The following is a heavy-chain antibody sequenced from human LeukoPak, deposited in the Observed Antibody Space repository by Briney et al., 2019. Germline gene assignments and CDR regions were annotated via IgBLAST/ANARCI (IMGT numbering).Heavy chain of an antibody. CDR3: ARLNADTAMVIDAFEI. D-gene: IGHD5-18*01. V-gene: IGHV5-51*01. J-gene: IGHJ3*02. CDR1: GYDFTTHW. CDR2: IYPDDSDT. Sequence: GESLKISCQGSGYDFTTHWIGWVRQMPGKGLEWMGIIYPDDSDTRYSPSLQGQVAISADKSITTAYLQWSSLKASDTAMYYCARLNADTAMVIDAFEIWGQGTKVTVSS.